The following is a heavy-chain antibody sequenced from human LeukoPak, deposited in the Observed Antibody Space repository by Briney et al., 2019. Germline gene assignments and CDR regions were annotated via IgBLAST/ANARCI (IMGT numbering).Heavy chain of an antibody. Sequence: GGSLRLSCAVSGITFSSYEMNWVRQAPGKGLEWVAVIWDDGSNQYYADSVKGRFTISRDNSQNTVFLRVNSLRAEDTAVYYCAKDAQRGFDYSNSLEYWGQGTLVTVS. V-gene: IGHV3-33*06. CDR2: IWDDGSNQ. J-gene: IGHJ4*02. CDR3: AKDAQRGFDYSNSLEY. D-gene: IGHD4-11*01. CDR1: GITFSSYE.